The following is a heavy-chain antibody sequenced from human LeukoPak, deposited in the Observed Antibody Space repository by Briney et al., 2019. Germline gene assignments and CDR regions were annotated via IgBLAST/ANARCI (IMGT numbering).Heavy chain of an antibody. CDR3: AAYYDSSGYLLY. Sequence: ASVKVSCKASGGTFSSYAISWVRQAPGQGLEWMGGIIPIFGTANYAQKFQGRVTITADESTSTAYMELSSLRSEDTAVYYCAAYYDSSGYLLYWGQGTLVTVSS. CDR1: GGTFSSYA. J-gene: IGHJ4*02. V-gene: IGHV1-69*13. CDR2: IIPIFGTA. D-gene: IGHD3-22*01.